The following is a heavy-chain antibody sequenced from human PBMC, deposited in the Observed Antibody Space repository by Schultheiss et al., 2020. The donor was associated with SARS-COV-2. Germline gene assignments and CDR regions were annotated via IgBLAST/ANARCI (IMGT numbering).Heavy chain of an antibody. Sequence: GSLRLSCAVSGGSISSSNWWSWVRQPPGKGLEWIGEINHSGSTNYNPSLKSRVTISVDTSKNQFSLKLSSVTAADTAVYYCARLAAAAGKYYYGMDVWGQGTTVTVSS. CDR3: ARLAAAAGKYYYGMDV. CDR1: GGSISSSNW. CDR2: INHSGST. J-gene: IGHJ6*02. D-gene: IGHD6-13*01. V-gene: IGHV4-4*02.